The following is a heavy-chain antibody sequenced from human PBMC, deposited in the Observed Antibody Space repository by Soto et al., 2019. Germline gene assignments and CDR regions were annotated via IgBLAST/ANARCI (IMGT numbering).Heavy chain of an antibody. D-gene: IGHD3-16*02. J-gene: IGHJ6*02. V-gene: IGHV1-69*01. Sequence: QVQLVQSGSEVKKPGSSVKVSCKASGDTDTNYVISWVRQAPGQGLEWMGGIFPKFGTTYSAQKLQDRLTITEDESTSTVYMQLSSLRLYDTAVYYCEAEMTFVKLSVVWGQGTTVTVYS. CDR2: IFPKFGTT. CDR3: EAEMTFVKLSVV. CDR1: GDTDTNYV.